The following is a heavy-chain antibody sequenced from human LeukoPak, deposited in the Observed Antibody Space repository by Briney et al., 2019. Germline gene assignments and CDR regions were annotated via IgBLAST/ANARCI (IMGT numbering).Heavy chain of an antibody. CDR1: GFTVSSNY. D-gene: IGHD1-26*01. Sequence: GGSLRLSCAASGFTVSSNYMSWVRQAPGKGLEWVSVIYSGGSTYYADSVKGRFTISRDNSKNTLYLQMNSLRAEDTAVYYCAREVPPYIVGSKGAFDIWGQGTMVTVSS. CDR3: AREVPPYIVGSKGAFDI. CDR2: IYSGGST. J-gene: IGHJ3*02. V-gene: IGHV3-53*01.